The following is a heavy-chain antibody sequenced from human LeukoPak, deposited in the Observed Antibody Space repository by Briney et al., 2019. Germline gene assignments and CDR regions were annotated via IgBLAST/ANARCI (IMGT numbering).Heavy chain of an antibody. Sequence: PGGSLRLSCAASGFTFSDYYMSWIRQAPGKGLEWVSYISSSSSYTNYADSVKGRFTISRDNAKNSLYLQMNSLRAEDTAVYYCARAHQSRYCSGGSCYGVVYWGQGTLVTVSS. J-gene: IGHJ4*02. CDR3: ARAHQSRYCSGGSCYGVVY. V-gene: IGHV3-11*06. CDR2: ISSSSSYT. D-gene: IGHD2-15*01. CDR1: GFTFSDYY.